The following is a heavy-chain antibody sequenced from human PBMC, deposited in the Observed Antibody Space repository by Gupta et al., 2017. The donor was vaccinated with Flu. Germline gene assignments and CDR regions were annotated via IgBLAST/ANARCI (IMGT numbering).Heavy chain of an antibody. V-gene: IGHV3-23*01. D-gene: IGHD3-3*01. J-gene: IGHJ4*02. Sequence: PGKGLEWVSALSGSGDSTYYADSVKGRFTISRDNSKNTLFLQMNSLRAEDTAVYYCAKPAYYYFWSGLRPFDYWGQGTLVTVSS. CDR3: AKPAYYYFWSGLRPFDY. CDR2: LSGSGDST.